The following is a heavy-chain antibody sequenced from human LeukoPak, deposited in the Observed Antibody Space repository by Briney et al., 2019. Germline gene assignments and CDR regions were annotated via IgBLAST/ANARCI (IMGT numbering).Heavy chain of an antibody. Sequence: SVKVSCKASGGTFISYAISWVRQAPGQGLEWMVGIIPIFGTANYAQKFQGRVTITADESTSTAYMELSSLRSEDTAVYYCARDRVGYCSGGSCYSTSFDYWGQGTLVTVSS. CDR3: ARDRVGYCSGGSCYSTSFDY. CDR2: IIPIFGTA. V-gene: IGHV1-69*13. J-gene: IGHJ4*02. D-gene: IGHD2-15*01. CDR1: GGTFISYA.